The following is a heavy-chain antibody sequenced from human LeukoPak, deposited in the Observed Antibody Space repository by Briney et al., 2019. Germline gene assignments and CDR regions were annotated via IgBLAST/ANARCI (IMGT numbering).Heavy chain of an antibody. D-gene: IGHD3-10*01. V-gene: IGHV4-39*01. CDR3: ARSSYGAGSKPYWVDC. CDR1: GDSISGSTYY. J-gene: IGHJ4*02. Sequence: SSETLSLICTVSGDSISGSTYYWAWIRQPPGKGLEYIGSYSGSTYYNPSLKSRVTISVDTSKKQFSLKLSSVTAADTAVYYCARSSYGAGSKPYWVDCWGQGTLVTVSS. CDR2: YSGST.